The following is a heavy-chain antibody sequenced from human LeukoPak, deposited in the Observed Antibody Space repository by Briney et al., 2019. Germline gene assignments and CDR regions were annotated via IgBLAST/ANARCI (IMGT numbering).Heavy chain of an antibody. V-gene: IGHV3-48*01. Sequence: GGSLRLSCAASGFTFSSYSMNWVRQAPGKGLEWVSYISSSSSTIYYADSVKGRFTISRDNAKNSLYLQMNSLRAEDTAVYYCIVLAVTATLWFDYWGQGTLVTVSS. J-gene: IGHJ4*02. CDR1: GFTFSSYS. CDR2: ISSSSSTI. CDR3: IVLAVTATLWFDY. D-gene: IGHD6-19*01.